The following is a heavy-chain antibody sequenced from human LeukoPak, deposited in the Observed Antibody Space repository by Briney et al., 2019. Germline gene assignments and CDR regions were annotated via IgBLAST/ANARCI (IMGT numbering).Heavy chain of an antibody. CDR2: IYTSGTT. Sequence: SETLSLTCTVSRGSISSDYWSWIRQPAGKGLEWIGLIYTSGTTNYNPSLKSRATMSLDTSKNQFSLKLNSVTAADTAVYYCARVFHDWGQGTMVTVSS. CDR3: ARVFHD. CDR1: RGSISSDY. V-gene: IGHV4-4*07. J-gene: IGHJ3*01.